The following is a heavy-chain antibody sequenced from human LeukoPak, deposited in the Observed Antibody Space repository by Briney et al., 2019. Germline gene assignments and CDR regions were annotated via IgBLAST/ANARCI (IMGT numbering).Heavy chain of an antibody. J-gene: IGHJ5*02. V-gene: IGHV1-69*06. CDR3: ARGDITMVRGVIIPSRFDP. Sequence: SVKVSCKASGGTFSSYAISWVRQAPGQGLEWMGGIIPIFGTADYAHKFQGRVTITADKSTSTAYMELSSLRSEDTAVYYCARGDITMVRGVIIPSRFDPWGQGTLVTVSS. CDR1: GGTFSSYA. D-gene: IGHD3-10*01. CDR2: IIPIFGTA.